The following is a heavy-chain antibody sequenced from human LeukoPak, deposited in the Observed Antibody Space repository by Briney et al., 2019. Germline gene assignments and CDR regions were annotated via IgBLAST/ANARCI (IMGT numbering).Heavy chain of an antibody. CDR2: ISYDGSNK. CDR1: GFTFSSYA. D-gene: IGHD1-26*01. J-gene: IGHJ4*02. CDR3: ARDAEWELPADY. V-gene: IGHV3-30-3*01. Sequence: PGRSLRLSCAASGFTFSSYAMHWVRQAPGKGLEWVAVISYDGSNKYYADSVKGRFTISRDNSKNTLYLQMNSLRAEDTAVYYCARDAEWELPADYWGQGNLATVSS.